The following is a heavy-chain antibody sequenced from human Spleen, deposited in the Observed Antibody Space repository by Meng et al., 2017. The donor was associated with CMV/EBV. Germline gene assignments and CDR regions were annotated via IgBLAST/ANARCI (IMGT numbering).Heavy chain of an antibody. V-gene: IGHV3-23*01. J-gene: IGHJ4*02. CDR3: AKAPQPQWLVRTYYLDY. Sequence: GESLKISCAASGFTFSSYAMSWVRQAPGKGLEWVSGISGSGGSTYYADSVKGRFTISRDNSQNTLYRQMNSLRAEDTAVYYCAKAPQPQWLVRTYYLDYWGQGTLVTVSS. CDR2: ISGSGGST. D-gene: IGHD6-19*01. CDR1: GFTFSSYA.